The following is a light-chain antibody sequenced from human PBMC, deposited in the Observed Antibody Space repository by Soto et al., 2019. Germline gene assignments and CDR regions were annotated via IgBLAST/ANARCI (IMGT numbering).Light chain of an antibody. V-gene: IGKV3-15*01. CDR3: QHYHNWPPWT. Sequence: EIVMTQSPATLSVSPGERATLSCRASQSISSNLAWYQQKPGQAPRLLSYGASTRATGIPARFSGSGSGTEFTLTISSLQSEDFAVYYCQHYHNWPPWTFGQGTKVGIK. CDR1: QSISSN. CDR2: GAS. J-gene: IGKJ1*01.